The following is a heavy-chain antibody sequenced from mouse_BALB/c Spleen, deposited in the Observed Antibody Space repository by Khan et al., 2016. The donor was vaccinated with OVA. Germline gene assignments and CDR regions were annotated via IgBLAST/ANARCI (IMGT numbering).Heavy chain of an antibody. CDR2: ISYSGST. D-gene: IGHD2-2*01. J-gene: IGHJ1*01. CDR3: ARREGNGYDYWYFDV. Sequence: EVKLLESGPGLVKPSQSLSLTCTVTGYSITSDYAWNWIRQFPGNKLEWMGYISYSGSTSYNPSLKRRISITRDPSKNQFFLQLNSVTTEDTATYYCARREGNGYDYWYFDVWGAGTTVTVSS. V-gene: IGHV3-2*02. CDR1: GYSITSDYA.